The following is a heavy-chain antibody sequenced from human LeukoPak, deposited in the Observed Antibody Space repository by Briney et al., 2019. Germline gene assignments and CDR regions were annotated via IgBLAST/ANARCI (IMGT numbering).Heavy chain of an antibody. CDR3: AKDMDPSGHYCDQVFDY. V-gene: IGHV3-9*01. J-gene: IGHJ4*02. Sequence: PGGSLRLSCATSGFTFDDYAMHWVRQAPGKGLEWVSTISWNSGDTAYADSVKGRFTISRDNAKTSLYLQMNSLRVEDTAFYYCAKDMDPSGHYCDQVFDYWGQGTLVTVSS. CDR2: ISWNSGDT. CDR1: GFTFDDYA. D-gene: IGHD3-22*01.